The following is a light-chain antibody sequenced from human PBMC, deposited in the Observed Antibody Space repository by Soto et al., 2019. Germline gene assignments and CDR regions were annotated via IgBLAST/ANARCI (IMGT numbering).Light chain of an antibody. CDR1: QSVSSSY. Sequence: EIVWTQSPVTLSLSPGDRATLSCRASQSVSSSYLAWYQQQPGQDPRLLIAGASSRGSGIPDRFSGSGSGTDFTLSISRLEPEDFAVYYCQQYGSSVTFGQGTRLEIK. V-gene: IGKV3-20*01. J-gene: IGKJ5*01. CDR2: GAS. CDR3: QQYGSSVT.